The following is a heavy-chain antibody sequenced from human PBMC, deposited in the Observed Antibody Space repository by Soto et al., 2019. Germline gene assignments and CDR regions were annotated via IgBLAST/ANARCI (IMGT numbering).Heavy chain of an antibody. J-gene: IGHJ6*03. CDR1: GGSISSYY. V-gene: IGHV4-59*01. Sequence: SETLSLTCTVSGGSISSYYWSWIRQPPGKGLEWIGYIYYSGSTNYNPSLKSRVTISVDTSKNQFSLKLSSVTAADTAVYYCAREEWRPRGGYYYMDFWGTGPIVTVSS. CDR3: AREEWRPRGGYYYMDF. CDR2: IYYSGST. D-gene: IGHD3-3*01.